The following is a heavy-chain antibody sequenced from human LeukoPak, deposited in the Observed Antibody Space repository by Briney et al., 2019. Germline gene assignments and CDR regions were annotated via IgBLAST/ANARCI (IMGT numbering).Heavy chain of an antibody. CDR2: IKQDGSEK. J-gene: IGHJ6*03. Sequence: GGSLRLSCAASAFTFSTYNMNWVRQAPGKGLEWVANIKQDGSEKYYVDSVKGRFTISRDNAKNSLYLQMNSLRAEDTAVYYCASSLPYYYMDVWGKGTTVTISS. V-gene: IGHV3-7*01. CDR3: ASSLPYYYMDV. CDR1: AFTFSTYN. D-gene: IGHD2/OR15-2a*01.